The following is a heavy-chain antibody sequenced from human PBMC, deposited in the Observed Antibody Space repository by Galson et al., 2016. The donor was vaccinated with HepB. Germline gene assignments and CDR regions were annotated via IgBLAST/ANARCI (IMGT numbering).Heavy chain of an antibody. CDR2: INTDGSRT. CDR3: ARGWLGHYYYGMDV. CDR1: GFSLSKHW. V-gene: IGHV3-74*03. J-gene: IGHJ6*02. Sequence: SLRLSCAASGFSLSKHWMHWVRQVPGKGPVWVSRINTDGSRTTYADSVKGRFTIFRDNTENTVTLQMNSLRVEDTALYYCARGWLGHYYYGMDVWGQGTAVAVSS. D-gene: IGHD6-19*01.